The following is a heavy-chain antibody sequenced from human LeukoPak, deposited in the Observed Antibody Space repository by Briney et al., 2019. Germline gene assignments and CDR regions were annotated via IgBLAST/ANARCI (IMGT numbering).Heavy chain of an antibody. D-gene: IGHD6-19*01. V-gene: IGHV4-61*02. J-gene: IGHJ4*02. CDR2: VDTSGKT. CDR1: GGSISSCHYY. CDR3: ARGSSVGGTLFHHY. Sequence: SETLSLTCAVSGGSISSCHYYWTWIRQPAGKGLEWIGCVDTSGKTNYNPSVKSRVTMSLDTSKNQFSVNLTSVTAADTGSYYCARGSSVGGTLFHHYWGQGTLVSVSS.